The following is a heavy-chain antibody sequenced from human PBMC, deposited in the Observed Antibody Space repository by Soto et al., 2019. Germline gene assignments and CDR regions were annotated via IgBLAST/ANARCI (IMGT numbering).Heavy chain of an antibody. CDR3: ARQWGLYKQQPIKIDY. CDR2: IYYSGST. V-gene: IGHV4-39*01. D-gene: IGHD6-13*01. Sequence: SETLSLTCTVSGGSISSSSYYWGWIRQPPGKGLEWIGSIYYSGSTYYNPSLKSRVTISVDTSKNQFSLKLSSVTAADTAVYYCARQWGLYKQQPIKIDYWCQGTLVTVSS. J-gene: IGHJ4*02. CDR1: GGSISSSSYY.